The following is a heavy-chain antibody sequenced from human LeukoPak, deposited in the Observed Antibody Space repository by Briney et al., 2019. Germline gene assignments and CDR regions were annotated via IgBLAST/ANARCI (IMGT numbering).Heavy chain of an antibody. J-gene: IGHJ3*02. Sequence: GASVKVSCKASGGTFSSYAISWVRQAPGQGLEWMGGIIPIFGTANYAQKFQGRVTITADESTSTAYMELSSLRSEDTAVYYCARAPNPDDAFDIWGQGTMVTVSS. CDR3: ARAPNPDDAFDI. CDR2: IIPIFGTA. CDR1: GGTFSSYA. V-gene: IGHV1-69*13.